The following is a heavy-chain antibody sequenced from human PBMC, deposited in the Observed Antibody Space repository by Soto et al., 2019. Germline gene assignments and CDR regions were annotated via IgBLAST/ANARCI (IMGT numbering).Heavy chain of an antibody. D-gene: IGHD3-22*01. J-gene: IGHJ4*02. Sequence: ASVKVSCKASGYTFTSYYMHWVRQAPGQGLEWMGIINPSGGSTSYAQKFQGRVTMTRDTSTSTVYMELSSLRSEDTAVYYCARLPPYHYDSSGYSPDYWGQGTLVTVSS. CDR3: ARLPPYHYDSSGYSPDY. CDR2: INPSGGST. V-gene: IGHV1-46*01. CDR1: GYTFTSYY.